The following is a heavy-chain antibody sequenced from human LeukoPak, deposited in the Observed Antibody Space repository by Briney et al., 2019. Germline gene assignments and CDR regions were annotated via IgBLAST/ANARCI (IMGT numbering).Heavy chain of an antibody. D-gene: IGHD1/OR15-1a*01. CDR3: VRRTVEGGHDY. Sequence: SGPTLVKPTQTLTLTCTVSGFSLTTTEVGVGWIRQPPGKALEWLALINWDDYKRYSPSLESRLTITRDTSKNQVVLTMTNMDPVDTGTYYCVRRTVEGGHDYWGQGTLVIVSS. J-gene: IGHJ4*02. V-gene: IGHV2-5*04. CDR1: GFSLTTTEVG. CDR2: INWDDYK.